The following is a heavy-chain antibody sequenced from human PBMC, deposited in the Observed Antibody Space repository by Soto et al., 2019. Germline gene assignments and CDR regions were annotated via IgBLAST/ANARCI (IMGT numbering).Heavy chain of an antibody. CDR2: IYHSGST. J-gene: IGHJ6*03. CDR3: ARAYGSGSYYYYYYMDV. Sequence: SETLSLTCAVSSGSISSSNWWSWVRQPPGKGLEWIGEIYHSGSTNYNPSLKSRVTISVDKSKNQFSLKLSSVTAADTAVYYCARAYGSGSYYYYYYMDVWGKGTTVTVSS. V-gene: IGHV4-4*02. D-gene: IGHD3-10*01. CDR1: SGSISSSNW.